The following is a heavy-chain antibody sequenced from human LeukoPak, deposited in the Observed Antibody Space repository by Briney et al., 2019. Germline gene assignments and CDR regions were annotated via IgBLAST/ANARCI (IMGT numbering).Heavy chain of an antibody. CDR1: GFTFSRYW. Sequence: GGFLRLSCAASGFTFSRYWMHWVRQAPGKGLLWVSRINSDGSSTYYADSVKGRFTTSRDNAKNALHLQMNSLTAEDTAVYYCVLDLFSSFAFDIWGQGTMVTVSS. J-gene: IGHJ3*02. CDR3: VLDLFSSFAFDI. V-gene: IGHV3-74*01. D-gene: IGHD3/OR15-3a*01. CDR2: INSDGSST.